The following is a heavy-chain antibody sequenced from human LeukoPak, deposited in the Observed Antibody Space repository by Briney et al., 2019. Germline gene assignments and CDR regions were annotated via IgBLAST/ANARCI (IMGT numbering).Heavy chain of an antibody. CDR3: ARLNIVGATRGRWFDP. J-gene: IGHJ5*02. D-gene: IGHD1-26*01. Sequence: ASVKVSCKASGYTFTGYYMHWVRQAPGQGLEWMGWINPNSGGTNYAQKFQGRVTMTRDTSISTAYMELSRLRSDDTAVYYCARLNIVGATRGRWFDPWGQGTLVTVSS. CDR1: GYTFTGYY. CDR2: INPNSGGT. V-gene: IGHV1-2*02.